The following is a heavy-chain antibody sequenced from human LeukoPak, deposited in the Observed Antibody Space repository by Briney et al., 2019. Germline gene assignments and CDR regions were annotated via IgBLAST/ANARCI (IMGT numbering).Heavy chain of an antibody. CDR3: ARDEGNDFWSGYYWSHYYYGMDV. Sequence: SETLSLTCTVSGGSISSYYWSWIRQPPGKGLEWIGYIYYSGSTNYNPSLKSRVTISVDTSKNQFSLKLSSVTAADTAVYYCARDEGNDFWSGYYWSHYYYGMDVWGQGTTVTVSS. V-gene: IGHV4-59*01. CDR1: GGSISSYY. CDR2: IYYSGST. D-gene: IGHD3-3*01. J-gene: IGHJ6*02.